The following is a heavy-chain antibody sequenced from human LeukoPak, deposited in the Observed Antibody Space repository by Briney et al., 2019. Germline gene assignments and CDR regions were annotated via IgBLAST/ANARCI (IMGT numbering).Heavy chain of an antibody. V-gene: IGHV4-4*02. J-gene: IGHJ4*02. D-gene: IGHD4-23*01. Sequence: PSETLSLTCAVSGGSISSSNWWNWVRQPPGKGLEWIGEIYHSGSTNYNPSLKSRVTISVDKSKNQFSLKLSSVTAADTAVYYCARVPLRWYAFDYWGQGTLVTVSS. CDR1: GGSISSSNW. CDR3: ARVPLRWYAFDY. CDR2: IYHSGST.